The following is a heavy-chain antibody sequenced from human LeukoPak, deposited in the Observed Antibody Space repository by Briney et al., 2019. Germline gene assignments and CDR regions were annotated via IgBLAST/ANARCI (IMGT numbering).Heavy chain of an antibody. D-gene: IGHD1-14*01. V-gene: IGHV4-34*01. CDR3: ARDQVDRIWYFDY. CDR2: INHSGST. J-gene: IGHJ4*02. CDR1: GGSFSGYY. Sequence: SETLSLTCAVYGGSFSGYYWSWIRQPPGKGLEWIGEINHSGSTNYNPSLKSRVTISVDTSKNQFSLKLSSVTAAGTAVYYCARDQVDRIWYFDYWGQGTLVTVSS.